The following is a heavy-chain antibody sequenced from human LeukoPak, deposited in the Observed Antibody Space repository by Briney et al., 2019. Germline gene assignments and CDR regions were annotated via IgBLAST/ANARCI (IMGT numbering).Heavy chain of an antibody. Sequence: SETLSLTCTASGGSISNNYWSWFRQPPGKGLEWIGYIYYSGSTNYNPSLKSRVTISVDTSKSQFSLKLSSVTAADTAVYYCASHKGFWGQGTLVTVSS. CDR2: IYYSGST. CDR3: ASHKGF. CDR1: GGSISNNY. J-gene: IGHJ4*02. V-gene: IGHV4-59*01.